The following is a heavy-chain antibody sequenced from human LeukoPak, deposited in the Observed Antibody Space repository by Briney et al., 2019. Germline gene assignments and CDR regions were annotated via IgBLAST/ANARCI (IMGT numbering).Heavy chain of an antibody. Sequence: PSETLSLTCTVSGGSISSSSYYWGWIRQPPGKGLEWIGSIYYSGSTYYNPSLKSRVTISVDTSKNQFSLKLSSVTAADTAVYYCAGYGYYYDNSGYYYVPWGQGTLVTVSS. CDR3: AGYGYYYDNSGYYYVP. CDR2: IYYSGST. CDR1: GGSISSSSYY. D-gene: IGHD3-22*01. J-gene: IGHJ5*02. V-gene: IGHV4-39*01.